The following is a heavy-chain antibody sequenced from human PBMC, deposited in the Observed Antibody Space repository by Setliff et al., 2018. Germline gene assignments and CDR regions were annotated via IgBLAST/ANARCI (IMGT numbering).Heavy chain of an antibody. CDR2: INPGGLTS. J-gene: IGHJ4*02. Sequence: ASVKVSCKTSGYSFTSHYVHWVRQAPGQGLEWMGIINPGGLTSSSTQKFEGRVTMTRDTSTSTVYMELNSLTSDDTAVYYCARAGLAAAGRKGVVDQWGQGTLVTV. V-gene: IGHV1-46*01. CDR1: GYSFTSHY. D-gene: IGHD6-25*01. CDR3: ARAGLAAAGRKGVVDQ.